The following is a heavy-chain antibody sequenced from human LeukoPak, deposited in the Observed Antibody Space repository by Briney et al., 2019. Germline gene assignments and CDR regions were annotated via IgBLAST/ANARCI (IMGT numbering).Heavy chain of an antibody. CDR3: ARVVVADFDY. Sequence: SETLSLTCTVSGGSISSISYYWGWIRQPPGKGLDWIGSIYSSGSTYYNPSLKSRVTISVDTSKNQFSLNLRSVTAADTAVYYCARVVVADFDYWGQGTLVTVSS. CDR2: IYSSGST. D-gene: IGHD2-15*01. CDR1: GGSISSISYY. J-gene: IGHJ4*02. V-gene: IGHV4-39*01.